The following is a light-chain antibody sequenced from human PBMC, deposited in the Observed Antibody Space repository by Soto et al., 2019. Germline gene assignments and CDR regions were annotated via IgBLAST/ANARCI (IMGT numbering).Light chain of an antibody. Sequence: DIHMTQSPSTLSASVGDRVTITCRTSQSFSSWLAWYQQKPGEAPKLLIFDVSTLESGVPSRFSGSGSGTEFTLTLSSLQPDDFATYYCQQYYSYPLTFGGGTKVEI. CDR1: QSFSSW. J-gene: IGKJ4*01. CDR3: QQYYSYPLT. CDR2: DVS. V-gene: IGKV1-5*01.